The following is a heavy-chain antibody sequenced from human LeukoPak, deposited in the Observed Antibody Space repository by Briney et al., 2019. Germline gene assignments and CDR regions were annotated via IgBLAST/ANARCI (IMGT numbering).Heavy chain of an antibody. Sequence: SETLSLTCTVSGCSITSYYWSWMRQPPGKGLEWIGYIYYSGSTKYNPSLKSRVTISLDTSKNQFSLKLSSVTAADTAVYYCASTEWNYARWGQGTLVTVSS. CDR3: ASTEWNYAR. J-gene: IGHJ4*02. CDR2: IYYSGST. D-gene: IGHD1-7*01. V-gene: IGHV4-59*08. CDR1: GCSITSYY.